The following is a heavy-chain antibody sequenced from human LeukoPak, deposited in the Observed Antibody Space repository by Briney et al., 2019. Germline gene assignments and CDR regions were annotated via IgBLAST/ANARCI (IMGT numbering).Heavy chain of an antibody. CDR3: ARDSGYDGDY. D-gene: IGHD5-12*01. CDR1: GGSISSSSYY. CDR2: IYYSGST. V-gene: IGHV4-39*07. Sequence: SETLSHTCTVSGGSISSSSYYWGWIRQPPGKGLEWVGSIYYSGSTYYNPSLKSRVTISVDTSKNQFSLKLSSVTAADTAVYYCARDSGYDGDYWGQGTLVTVSS. J-gene: IGHJ4*02.